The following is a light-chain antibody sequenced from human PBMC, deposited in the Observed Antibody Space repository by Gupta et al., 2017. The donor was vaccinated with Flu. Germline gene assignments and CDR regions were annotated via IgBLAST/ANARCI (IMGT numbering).Light chain of an antibody. CDR1: SDVGAYNF. CDR2: EVT. Sequence: SDVGAYNFVSWYQQTPGKAPNLIIYEVTKRPSGVPDRFSGSESGNTASLTVSGLQAEDEADYYCCSFSGSNNLYVFGTGTKVTVL. J-gene: IGLJ1*01. CDR3: CSFSGSNNLYV. V-gene: IGLV2-8*01.